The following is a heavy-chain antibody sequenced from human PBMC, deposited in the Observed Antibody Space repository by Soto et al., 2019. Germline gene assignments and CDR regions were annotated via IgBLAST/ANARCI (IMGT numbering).Heavy chain of an antibody. CDR3: ARAAYYDSSLLWFDP. CDR1: GYTFTSYG. J-gene: IGHJ5*02. Sequence: QVQLVQSGAEVKKPGASVKVSCKASGYTFTSYGISWVRQAPGQGLEWMGWISAYNGNTNNAQKLQGRVTMTTDTSTSTAYMELRSLRSVDTAVYYCARAAYYDSSLLWFDPWGQGTLVTVSS. CDR2: ISAYNGNT. D-gene: IGHD3-22*01. V-gene: IGHV1-18*01.